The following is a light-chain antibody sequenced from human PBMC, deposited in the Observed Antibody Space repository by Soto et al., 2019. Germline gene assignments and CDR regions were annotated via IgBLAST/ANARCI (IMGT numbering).Light chain of an antibody. CDR2: GAS. CDR3: QQTYSTPT. J-gene: IGKJ1*01. V-gene: IGKV1-39*01. CDR1: QSIRTY. Sequence: DIQMTQSPSTLSASVGDRVTITCRASQSIRTYLNWYQQKPEKAPNLLIYGASTLQSGVPSRFSGSGSGTTFTLTISSLHPEDFATYHCQQTYSTPTFGQGTKVEIK.